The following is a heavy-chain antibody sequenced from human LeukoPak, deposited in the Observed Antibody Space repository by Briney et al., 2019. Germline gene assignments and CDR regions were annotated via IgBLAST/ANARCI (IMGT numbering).Heavy chain of an antibody. Sequence: NASQTLSLTCPVAGGSISSSNYYWGWIRQPPGKGLEWIGNIYYSGSTYYNPSLKSRVTISVDTSKNRFSLKLSSVTAPDTAVYYCARLVAVAGVFDYWGQGTLVTVSS. V-gene: IGHV4-39*02. D-gene: IGHD6-19*01. J-gene: IGHJ4*02. CDR3: ARLVAVAGVFDY. CDR2: IYYSGST. CDR1: GGSISSSNYY.